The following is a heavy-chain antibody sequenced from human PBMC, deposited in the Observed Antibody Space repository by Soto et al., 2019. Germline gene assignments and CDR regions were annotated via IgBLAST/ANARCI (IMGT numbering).Heavy chain of an antibody. CDR3: AGGGITMIVRYFQH. CDR1: GGSFSGYY. Sequence: SETLSLTCAVYGGSFSGYYWSWIRQPPGKGLEWIGEINHSGSTNYNPSLKSRVTISVDTSKNQFSLKLSSVTAADTAVYYCAGGGITMIVRYFQHWGQGTLVTVSS. V-gene: IGHV4-34*01. J-gene: IGHJ1*01. D-gene: IGHD3-22*01. CDR2: INHSGST.